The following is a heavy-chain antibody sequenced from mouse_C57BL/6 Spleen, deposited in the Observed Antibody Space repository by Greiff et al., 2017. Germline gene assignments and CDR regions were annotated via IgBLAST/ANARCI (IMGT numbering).Heavy chain of an antibody. J-gene: IGHJ2*01. V-gene: IGHV1-5*01. Sequence: VQLQQSGTVLARPGASVKMSCKTSGYTFTSYWMHWVKQRPGQGLEWIGAIYPGNSDTSYNQKFKGKAKLTAVTSASTAYMELSSLTNEDSAVYYCTRRRDYRDYFDYWGQGTTLTVSS. CDR1: GYTFTSYW. CDR3: TRRRDYRDYFDY. CDR2: IYPGNSDT. D-gene: IGHD2-14*01.